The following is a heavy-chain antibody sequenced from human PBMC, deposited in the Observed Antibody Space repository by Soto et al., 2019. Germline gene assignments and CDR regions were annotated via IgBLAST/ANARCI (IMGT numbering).Heavy chain of an antibody. CDR2: IIPIFGTA. CDR1: GGTFSSYA. V-gene: IGHV1-69*01. D-gene: IGHD1-1*01. Sequence: QVQLVQSGAEVKKPGSSVKVSCKASGGTFSSYAISWVRQAPGQGLEWMGGIIPIFGTANYAQKVQGRVTITADESTSTAYMELSSLRSEDTAVYYCASGMRGAGYYYYGMDVWGQGTTVTVSS. CDR3: ASGMRGAGYYYYGMDV. J-gene: IGHJ6*02.